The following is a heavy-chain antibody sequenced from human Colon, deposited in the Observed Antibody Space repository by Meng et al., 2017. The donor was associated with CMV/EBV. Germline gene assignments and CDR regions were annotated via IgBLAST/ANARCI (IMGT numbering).Heavy chain of an antibody. D-gene: IGHD6-25*01. V-gene: IGHV4-34*01. Sequence: GSLRLSCAVSGGSFSGWYGAWIRQPPGKGLEWIGEINYSGKTNYDESLKSRVTKSVDTSKNQLSLQLTSVTAADTALYYCARMSSVYGMDVWGQGTTVTVSS. J-gene: IGHJ6*02. CDR3: ARMSSVYGMDV. CDR2: INYSGKT. CDR1: GGSFSGWY.